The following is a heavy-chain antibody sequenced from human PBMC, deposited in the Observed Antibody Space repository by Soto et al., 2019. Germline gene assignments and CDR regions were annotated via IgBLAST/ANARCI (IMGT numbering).Heavy chain of an antibody. CDR1: GFSLSTSGVG. D-gene: IGHD2-2*01. CDR3: AHSLVGGDTYYFDY. Sequence: QITLKESGPTLVKPTQTLTLTCTFSGFSLSTSGVGVGWIRQPPGKALEWLALIYWDDDKRYSPSLKSRLTIXKXTFXNQVVLTITNMDPVDTATYYCAHSLVGGDTYYFDYWGQGTLVTVSS. CDR2: IYWDDDK. J-gene: IGHJ4*02. V-gene: IGHV2-5*02.